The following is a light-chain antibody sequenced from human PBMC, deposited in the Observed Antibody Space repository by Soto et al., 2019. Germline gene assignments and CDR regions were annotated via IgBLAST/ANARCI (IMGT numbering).Light chain of an antibody. CDR3: HHYNSWPYT. CDR1: QSVSSN. J-gene: IGKJ2*01. CDR2: GAS. Sequence: EIVMTQSPATLSVSPGERATLSCRASQSVSSNLAWYQQKPGQAPRLLIYGASTRATGFPARFSGSGSGTEFTLTISSLQSEDFAVYYCHHYNSWPYTFGQGTKVEIK. V-gene: IGKV3-15*01.